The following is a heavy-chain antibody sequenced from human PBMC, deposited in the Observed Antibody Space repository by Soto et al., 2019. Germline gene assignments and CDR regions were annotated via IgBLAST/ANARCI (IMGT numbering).Heavy chain of an antibody. V-gene: IGHV4-34*01. J-gene: IGHJ4*02. Sequence: TLSLTCAVYGGSFSGYYWSWIRQPPGKGLEWIGEINHSGSTNYNPSLKSRVTISVDTSKNQFSLKLSSVTAADTAVYYCARESGGIAARGVDYWGQGTLVTVSS. D-gene: IGHD6-6*01. CDR2: INHSGST. CDR3: ARESGGIAARGVDY. CDR1: GGSFSGYY.